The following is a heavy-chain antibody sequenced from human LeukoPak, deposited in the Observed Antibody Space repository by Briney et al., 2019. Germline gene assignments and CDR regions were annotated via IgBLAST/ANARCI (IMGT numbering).Heavy chain of an antibody. D-gene: IGHD3-22*01. CDR2: ISGSGGST. Sequence: GGSLRLSCAASGFTFSNYWMSWVRQAPGKGLEWVSAISGSGGSTCYADSVKGRFTISRDNSKNTLYLQMNSLRAEDTAVYYCAKAGSNYYDSSGYSPFDYWGQGTLVTVSS. CDR1: GFTFSNYW. CDR3: AKAGSNYYDSSGYSPFDY. V-gene: IGHV3-23*01. J-gene: IGHJ4*02.